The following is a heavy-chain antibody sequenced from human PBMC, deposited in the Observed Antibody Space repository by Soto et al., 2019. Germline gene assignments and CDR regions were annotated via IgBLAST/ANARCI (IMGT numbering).Heavy chain of an antibody. CDR2: FDPEDGET. J-gene: IGHJ4*02. CDR1: GYTLTELS. CDR3: ATSLWFGEPPYYFDY. Sequence: ASVKVSCKVSGYTLTELSMHWVRQAPGKGLEWMGGFDPEDGETIYAQKFQGRVTMTEDTSTDTAYMELSSLRSEDTAVYYCATSLWFGEPPYYFDYWGRGTLVTVSS. D-gene: IGHD3-10*01. V-gene: IGHV1-24*01.